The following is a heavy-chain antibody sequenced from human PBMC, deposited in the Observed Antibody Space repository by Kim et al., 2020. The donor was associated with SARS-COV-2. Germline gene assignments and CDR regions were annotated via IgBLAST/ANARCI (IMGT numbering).Heavy chain of an antibody. CDR2: IWFDGSKQ. V-gene: IGHV3-33*01. CDR3: AREGDNYYGMDV. J-gene: IGHJ6*02. Sequence: GGSLRLSCAASGFTFRSYGMHWVRHAPGKGLEWVALIWFDGSKQYYADSVKGRFTISRDNSKNTLYLQMNSLRPEDTAVYYCAREGDNYYGMDVWGQGTTVTVSS. D-gene: IGHD2-15*01. CDR1: GFTFRSYG.